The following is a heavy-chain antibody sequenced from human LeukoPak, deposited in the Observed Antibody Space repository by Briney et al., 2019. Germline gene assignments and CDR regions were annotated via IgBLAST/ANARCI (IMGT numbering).Heavy chain of an antibody. V-gene: IGHV1-18*01. CDR1: GYTFTSYG. D-gene: IGHD3-10*01. CDR3: ALGRGFGELFRFDY. Sequence: ASVNVSCKASGYTFTSYGISWVRQAPGQGLEWMGWISAYNGNTNYAQKLQGRVTMTTDTSTSTAYMELRSLRSDDTAVYYCALGRGFGELFRFDYWGQGTLVTVSS. CDR2: ISAYNGNT. J-gene: IGHJ4*02.